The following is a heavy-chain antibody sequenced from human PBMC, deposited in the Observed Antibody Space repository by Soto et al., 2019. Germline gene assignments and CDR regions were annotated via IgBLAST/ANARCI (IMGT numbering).Heavy chain of an antibody. CDR2: ISWSSDTI. Sequence: EVQLVESGGGLAQPGRSLRLSCAASGFTFDDYAMHWVRQVPGKGLAWVSGISWSSDTIGYADSVKGRFTISRDNAKNSLYLQMNSLRAEDTALYYCVKDKGSKWYWSYFDFWGQGTLVTVSS. CDR1: GFTFDDYA. D-gene: IGHD6-13*01. J-gene: IGHJ4*02. V-gene: IGHV3-9*01. CDR3: VKDKGSKWYWSYFDF.